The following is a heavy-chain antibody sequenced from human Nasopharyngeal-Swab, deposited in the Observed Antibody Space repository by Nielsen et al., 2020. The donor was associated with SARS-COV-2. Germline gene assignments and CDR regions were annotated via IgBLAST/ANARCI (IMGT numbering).Heavy chain of an antibody. J-gene: IGHJ4*02. CDR3: ARDLGYVVRGGAFDY. V-gene: IGHV3-7*01. CDR1: GFTFSSYW. Sequence: GESLNISCAASGFTFSSYWMSWVRQAPGKGLEWVASIKQDGSEKYYVDSVKGRFTISRDNAKNSLYLQMNSLRAEDTAVYYCARDLGYVVRGGAFDYWGQGTLVTVSS. CDR2: IKQDGSEK. D-gene: IGHD3-10*01.